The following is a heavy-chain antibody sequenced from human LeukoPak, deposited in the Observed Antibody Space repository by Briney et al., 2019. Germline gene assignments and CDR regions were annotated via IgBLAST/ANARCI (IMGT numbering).Heavy chain of an antibody. CDR3: ARGYDSSGYAY. J-gene: IGHJ4*02. CDR1: GVTFNSYW. Sequence: GGSLRLSWAASGVTFNSYWMSWVRQAPGKGREWVANIKKDGSEKYYVDSVKGRFTISRDNAKTSLYLQMNSLRAEDTAVYYCARGYDSSGYAYWGQGTLVTVSS. V-gene: IGHV3-7*01. CDR2: IKKDGSEK. D-gene: IGHD3-22*01.